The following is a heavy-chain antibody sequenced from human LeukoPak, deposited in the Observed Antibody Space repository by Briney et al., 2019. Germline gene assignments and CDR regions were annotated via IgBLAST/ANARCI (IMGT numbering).Heavy chain of an antibody. CDR1: GFTFSNYS. CDR3: AKGSPAMVRN. J-gene: IGHJ4*02. V-gene: IGHV3-48*01. CDR2: ISSSSSTV. Sequence: AGGSLRLSCAASGFTFSNYSMNWVRQAPGKGLEWVSYISSSSSTVYYADSVKGRFTISRDNAKNSLYLQMNSLRAEDTAVYYCAKGSPAMVRNWGQGTLVTVSS. D-gene: IGHD3-10*01.